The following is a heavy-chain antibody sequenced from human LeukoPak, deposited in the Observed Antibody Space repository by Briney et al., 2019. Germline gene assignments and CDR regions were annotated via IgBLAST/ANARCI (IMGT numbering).Heavy chain of an antibody. V-gene: IGHV4-4*07. CDR1: GGSISSYY. CDR3: AREGTSGGLNWLDP. J-gene: IGHJ5*02. D-gene: IGHD3-10*01. CDR2: IYTSGST. Sequence: SETLSLTCTVSGGSISSYYWSWIRQPAGKGLEWIGRIYTSGSTHYNPSLKSRVTMSVDTSKNQFSLRLSSVNAADTAVYFCAREGTSGGLNWLDPWGQGTLVTVSS.